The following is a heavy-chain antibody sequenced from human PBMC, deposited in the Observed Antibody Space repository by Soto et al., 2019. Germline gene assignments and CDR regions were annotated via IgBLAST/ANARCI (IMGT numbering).Heavy chain of an antibody. V-gene: IGHV4-59*08. CDR2: VYYSGYT. D-gene: IGHD6-19*01. CDR3: ARQEGLRGSAWYHLDY. Sequence: NPSETLSLTCSVSGVAITSNYWSWIRQPPGKGLEWIGYVYYSGYTNYSPSLKTRVTMSVDTSNNQFSLKLNSVTAADTAMYFCARQEGLRGSAWYHLDYWGLGTLVTVSS. CDR1: GVAITSNY. J-gene: IGHJ4*02.